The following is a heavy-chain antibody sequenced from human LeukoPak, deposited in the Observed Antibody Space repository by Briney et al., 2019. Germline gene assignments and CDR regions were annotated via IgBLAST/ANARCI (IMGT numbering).Heavy chain of an antibody. CDR3: ARDKYYGDYVLDY. V-gene: IGHV3-74*01. D-gene: IGHD4-17*01. CDR2: TNSDGSST. Sequence: PGGSLRLSCAASGFTFSSYWMHWVRQAPGKGLVWVSRTNSDGSSTSYADSVKGRFTISRDNAKNTLYLQMNSLRAEDTAVYYCARDKYYGDYVLDYWGQGTLVTVSS. J-gene: IGHJ4*02. CDR1: GFTFSSYW.